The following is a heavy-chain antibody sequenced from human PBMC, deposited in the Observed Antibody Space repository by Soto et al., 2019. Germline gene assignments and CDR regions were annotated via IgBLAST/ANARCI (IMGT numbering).Heavy chain of an antibody. Sequence: SETLSLTCTVSGGSISSYYWSWVRQPPGKGLEWMGEMYYSGSTNYNPSLNSRVPISVDTSKNKFSLKLSSVTAAATAVYYCAVSSAYCGSDCYSGLDYWGHGTLVTVSS. J-gene: IGHJ4*01. V-gene: IGHV4-59*01. CDR3: AVSSAYCGSDCYSGLDY. CDR2: MYYSGST. CDR1: GGSISSYY. D-gene: IGHD2-21*02.